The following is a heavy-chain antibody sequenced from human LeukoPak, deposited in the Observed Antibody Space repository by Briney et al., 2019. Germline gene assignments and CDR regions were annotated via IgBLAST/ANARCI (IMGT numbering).Heavy chain of an antibody. CDR2: INHSGST. Sequence: PSETLSLTCAVYGGSFSGYYWSWIRQPPGKGLEWIGEINHSGSTNYNPSLKSRVTISVDTSKNQFSLKLSSVTAADTAVYYCARPRYFEVFDWWGQGTLVTVSS. CDR1: GGSFSGYY. J-gene: IGHJ4*02. D-gene: IGHD3-9*01. CDR3: ARPRYFEVFDW. V-gene: IGHV4-34*01.